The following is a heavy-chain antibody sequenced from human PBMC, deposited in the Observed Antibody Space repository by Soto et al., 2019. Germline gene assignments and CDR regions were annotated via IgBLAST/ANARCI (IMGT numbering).Heavy chain of an antibody. CDR1: GYSFTNYP. Sequence: QVNLVQSGAEVRKPGASVKVSCKASGYSFTNYPIAWVRRAPGQGLEWMGWISAYSGDTNYAQKFQGRVTMTRGTSTTTAYSELRSLRSDHTAVYYCARAITMMFLAPPYLGQGTLVTVSS. D-gene: IGHD3-22*01. CDR2: ISAYSGDT. J-gene: IGHJ4*02. V-gene: IGHV1-18*01. CDR3: ARAITMMFLAPPY.